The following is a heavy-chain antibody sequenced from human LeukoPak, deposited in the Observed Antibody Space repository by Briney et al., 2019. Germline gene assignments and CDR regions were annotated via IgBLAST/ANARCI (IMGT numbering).Heavy chain of an antibody. Sequence: GEPLNISCKGSGYTFTTYWIGWVRQMPGKGLEWMGIIYPGDSDPRYIPSFQGQVSISADKSISTAYLQWSSLKASDSAMYYCVRHGLGSSWFGFDGWGQGTLVTVS. CDR1: GYTFTTYW. V-gene: IGHV5-51*01. D-gene: IGHD6-13*01. CDR2: IYPGDSDP. J-gene: IGHJ4*02. CDR3: VRHGLGSSWFGFDG.